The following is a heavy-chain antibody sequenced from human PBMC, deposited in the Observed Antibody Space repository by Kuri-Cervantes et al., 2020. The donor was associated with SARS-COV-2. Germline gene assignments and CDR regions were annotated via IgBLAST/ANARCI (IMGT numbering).Heavy chain of an antibody. CDR3: ARSYYDFWSGYSPFDY. CDR1: GYSISSGDYY. D-gene: IGHD3-3*01. Sequence: SCAVSGYSISSGDYYWSWIRQPPGKGLEWIGYIYYSGSTYYNPSLKSRVTISVDTSKNQFSLKLSSVTAADTAVYYCARSYYDFWSGYSPFDYWGQGTLVTVSS. V-gene: IGHV4-30-4*08. CDR2: IYYSGST. J-gene: IGHJ4*02.